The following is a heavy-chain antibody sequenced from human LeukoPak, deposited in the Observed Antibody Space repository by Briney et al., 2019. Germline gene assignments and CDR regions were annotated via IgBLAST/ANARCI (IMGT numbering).Heavy chain of an antibody. CDR1: GYSFTSYW. Sequence: GESLKISCKGSGYSFTSYWIGWVRQMPGKGLGWMGIIYPGDSDTRYSPSFQGQVTISADKSISTAYLQWSSLKASDTAMYYCARAKGYRSSTSCSREYYFDYWGQGTLVTVSS. J-gene: IGHJ4*02. D-gene: IGHD2-2*01. CDR2: IYPGDSDT. V-gene: IGHV5-51*01. CDR3: ARAKGYRSSTSCSREYYFDY.